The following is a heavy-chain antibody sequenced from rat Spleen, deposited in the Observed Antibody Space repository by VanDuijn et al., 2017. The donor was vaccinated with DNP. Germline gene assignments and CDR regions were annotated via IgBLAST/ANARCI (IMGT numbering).Heavy chain of an antibody. J-gene: IGHJ2*01. D-gene: IGHD2-2*01. V-gene: IGHV5-31*01. CDR1: GFTFNNYW. CDR2: ITTGGGYT. Sequence: EVQLVESGGDLVQPGRSLKLSCVASGFTFNNYWMTWIRQVPGKGLEWVASITTGGGYTYYRDSVKGRFTISRDNAKSTLYLQMDSLRSEETATYYCARRDTFDYFDYWGQGVMVTVSS. CDR3: ARRDTFDYFDY.